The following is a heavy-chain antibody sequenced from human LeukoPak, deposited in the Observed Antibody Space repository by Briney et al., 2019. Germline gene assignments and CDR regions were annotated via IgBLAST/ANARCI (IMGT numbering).Heavy chain of an antibody. CDR1: GFTFSSYS. D-gene: IGHD2-15*01. J-gene: IGHJ4*02. CDR3: ASSGIVVLGATYGSAFDY. CDR2: ISSTSTYI. Sequence: GGSLRLSRAASGFTFSSYSMNWVRQAPGKGLEWVSSISSTSTYIYYADSVKGRFTISRDNAKNSLYLQMNSLRAEDTAVYYCASSGIVVLGATYGSAFDYWGQGTLVTVSS. V-gene: IGHV3-21*01.